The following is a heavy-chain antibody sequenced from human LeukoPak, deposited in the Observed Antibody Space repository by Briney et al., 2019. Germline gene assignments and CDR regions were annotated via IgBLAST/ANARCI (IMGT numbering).Heavy chain of an antibody. D-gene: IGHD3-10*01. J-gene: IGHJ6*03. V-gene: IGHV1-2*02. CDR1: GYTFTGYY. Sequence: GASVKVSCKASGYTFTGYYMHWVRQAPGQGLEWMGWINPNSGGTNYAQKFQGRVTMTRDTSISTAYMELSRLRSDDTAVYYCARDQGHLAMRFGELLYTYYYYYMDVWGKGTTVTISS. CDR2: INPNSGGT. CDR3: ARDQGHLAMRFGELLYTYYYYYMDV.